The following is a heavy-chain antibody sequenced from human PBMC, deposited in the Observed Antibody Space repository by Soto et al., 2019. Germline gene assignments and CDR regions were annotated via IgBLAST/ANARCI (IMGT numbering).Heavy chain of an antibody. CDR2: IWYDGSNK. CDR1: GFTFSSYG. D-gene: IGHD3-22*01. CDR3: ARDEYAGSYYYDSSGSSTAGY. Sequence: QPGGSLRLSCAASGFTFSSYGMHWVRQAPGKGLERVAVIWYDGSNKYYADSVKGRFTISRDNSKNTLYLQMNSLRAEDTAVYYCARDEYAGSYYYDSSGSSTAGYWGQGTLVTVSS. J-gene: IGHJ4*02. V-gene: IGHV3-33*01.